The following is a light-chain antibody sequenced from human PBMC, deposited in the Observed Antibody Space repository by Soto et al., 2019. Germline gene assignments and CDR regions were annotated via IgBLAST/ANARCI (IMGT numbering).Light chain of an antibody. J-gene: IGLJ3*02. V-gene: IGLV2-14*01. Sequence: QSALTQPPSASGSPGQSVTISCTGTKNDIGVYDFVSWYQQHPGTAPKLIIYEVSNRPSGISNRFSGSKSGNTASLTISGLQAEDEADYYCSSYTTTSTLGVFGGGTKLNVL. CDR3: SSYTTTSTLGV. CDR2: EVS. CDR1: KNDIGVYDF.